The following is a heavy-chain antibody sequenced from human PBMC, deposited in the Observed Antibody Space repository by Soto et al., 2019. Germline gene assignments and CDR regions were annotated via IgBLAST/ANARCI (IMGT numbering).Heavy chain of an antibody. V-gene: IGHV1-18*01. J-gene: IGHJ5*02. CDR2: ISAYNGNT. Sequence: QVQLVQSGAEVKKPGASVKVSCKASGYTFTSYGISWVRQASGQGREWMGWISAYNGNTKYAQKLQGRVTMTTDTSTITAYMELRSLRSDDTVVYYCAGDEAYKWNDVGWFDPWGQGTLVTVSS. CDR3: AGDEAYKWNDVGWFDP. CDR1: GYTFTSYG. D-gene: IGHD1-1*01.